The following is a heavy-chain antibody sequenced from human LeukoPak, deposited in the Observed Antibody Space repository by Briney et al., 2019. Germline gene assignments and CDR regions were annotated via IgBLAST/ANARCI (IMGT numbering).Heavy chain of an antibody. Sequence: GGSLRLSCAASGFTFSSYWMSWVRKAPGKGLEWVANIKQDGSEKYYVDSVKGRFTISRDNAKNSLYLQMNSLRAEDTAVYYCARDAYYDSSGYTKNFDYWGQGTLVTVSS. V-gene: IGHV3-7*01. D-gene: IGHD3-22*01. CDR1: GFTFSSYW. CDR2: IKQDGSEK. J-gene: IGHJ4*02. CDR3: ARDAYYDSSGYTKNFDY.